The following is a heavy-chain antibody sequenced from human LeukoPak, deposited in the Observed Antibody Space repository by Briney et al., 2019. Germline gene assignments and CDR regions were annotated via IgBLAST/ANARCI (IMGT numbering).Heavy chain of an antibody. J-gene: IGHJ4*02. V-gene: IGHV1-69*01. CDR1: GGTFSSYA. Sequence: SVKVSCKASGGTFSSYAISWVRQAPGQGLEWMGGIIPIFGTANYAQKFQGRVTITADESTSTAYMELSSLRSEDAAVYYCARDAGVVLGDIVVVPAAIYFDYWGQGTLVTVSS. CDR3: ARDAGVVLGDIVVVPAAIYFDY. D-gene: IGHD2-2*01. CDR2: IIPIFGTA.